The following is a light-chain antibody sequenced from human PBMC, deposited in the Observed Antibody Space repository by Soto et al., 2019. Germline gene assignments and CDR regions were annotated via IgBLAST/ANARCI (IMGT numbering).Light chain of an antibody. V-gene: IGKV1-39*01. CDR2: TAS. Sequence: DIQMTQSPSSLSASVGDRVTITCRASQSISSYFNWYQQKPGKAPKLLIYTASSLQSGVPSRFSGSGSGTDFTLTISSLQPEDFATYFCQQSYSTPYTFGQGNKVEIK. CDR1: QSISSY. J-gene: IGKJ2*01. CDR3: QQSYSTPYT.